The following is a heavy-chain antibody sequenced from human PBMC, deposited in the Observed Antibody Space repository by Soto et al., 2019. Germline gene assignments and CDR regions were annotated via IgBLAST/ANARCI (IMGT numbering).Heavy chain of an antibody. D-gene: IGHD6-19*01. CDR1: GFTFSSYA. Sequence: EVQLLESGGGLVQPGGSRRLSCAASGFTFSSYAMSGVRQAPGKGLEWVSAISGSGGSTYYADSVKGRFTISRDNSKNTHYLQRNSLRARDKAVDYCANHGKQWLVLADAVDSGGPGTMVTVSS. CDR2: ISGSGGST. J-gene: IGHJ3*02. V-gene: IGHV3-23*01. CDR3: ANHGKQWLVLADAVDS.